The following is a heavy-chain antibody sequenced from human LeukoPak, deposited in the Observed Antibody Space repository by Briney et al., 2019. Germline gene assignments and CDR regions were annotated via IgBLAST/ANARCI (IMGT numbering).Heavy chain of an antibody. D-gene: IGHD6-13*01. J-gene: IGHJ5*02. CDR3: ARERGQQVRFDP. Sequence: GASVKVSCKASGYTFTDYDMHWVRQAPGQGLEWMGWINPNNGGTNYAQKLQGRVTMTRDTSISTAYMELSRLRSDDTAVYYCARERGQQVRFDPWGQGTLVTVSS. CDR1: GYTFTDYD. V-gene: IGHV1-2*02. CDR2: INPNNGGT.